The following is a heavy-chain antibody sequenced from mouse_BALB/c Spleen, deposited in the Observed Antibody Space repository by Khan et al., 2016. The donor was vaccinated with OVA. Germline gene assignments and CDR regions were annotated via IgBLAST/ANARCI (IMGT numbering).Heavy chain of an antibody. CDR1: GFNIKDTY. J-gene: IGHJ2*01. CDR3: ATDYYGSSRYFDY. V-gene: IGHV14-3*02. CDR2: IDPANGNT. Sequence: EVQLQQSGAELVKPGASVKLSCTAAGFNIKDTYMHWVKQRPEQGLEWIGRIDPANGNTKYDPKFQGKATITADTSSNTAYLQLSSLTSEDTAVYSYATDYYGSSRYFDYWGQGTTLTVSS. D-gene: IGHD1-1*01.